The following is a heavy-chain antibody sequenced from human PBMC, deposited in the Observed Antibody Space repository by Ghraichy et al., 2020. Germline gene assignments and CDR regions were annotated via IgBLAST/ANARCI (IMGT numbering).Heavy chain of an antibody. V-gene: IGHV1-2*02. D-gene: IGHD2-2*01. CDR2: INPNSGGT. J-gene: IGHJ6*02. CDR3: ARDAVVPAATYGMDV. Sequence: ASVKVSCKASGYTFTGYYMHWVRQAPGQGLEWMGWINPNSGGTNYAQKFQGRVTMTRDTSISTAYMELSRLRSDDTAVYYCARDAVVPAATYGMDVWGQGTTVTVSS. CDR1: GYTFTGYY.